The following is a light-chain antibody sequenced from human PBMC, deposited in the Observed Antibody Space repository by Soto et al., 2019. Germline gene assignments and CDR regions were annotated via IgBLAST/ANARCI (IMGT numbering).Light chain of an antibody. Sequence: DLQMTQSPSSLSASVGDRVTITCQASQDITNSLNWYQQKPGKAPKLLIFDASNLQTGVPSRFSGSGSGTDFTFTISSLQPEDIATYYCQHYDNLPLYTFGQGTKLEIK. V-gene: IGKV1-33*01. CDR3: QHYDNLPLYT. CDR2: DAS. J-gene: IGKJ2*01. CDR1: QDITNS.